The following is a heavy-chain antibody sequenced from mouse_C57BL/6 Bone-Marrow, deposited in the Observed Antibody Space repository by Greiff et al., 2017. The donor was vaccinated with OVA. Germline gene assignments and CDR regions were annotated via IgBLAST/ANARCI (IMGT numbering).Heavy chain of an antibody. D-gene: IGHD3-2*02. V-gene: IGHV1-63*01. J-gene: IGHJ2*01. CDR3: ARKGGSSGYNY. CDR2: IYPGGGYT. CDR1: GYTFTNYW. Sequence: QVQLQQSGAELVRPGTSVKMSCKASGYTFTNYWIGWAKQRPGHGLEWIGDIYPGGGYTNYNEKFKGKATLTADKSSRTAYMQVSSLTSEDSAIYYCARKGGSSGYNYWGQGTTLTVSS.